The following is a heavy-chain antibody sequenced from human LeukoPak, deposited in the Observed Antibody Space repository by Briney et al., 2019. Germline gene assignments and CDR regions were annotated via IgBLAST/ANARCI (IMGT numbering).Heavy chain of an antibody. CDR2: ILYDGSNK. CDR3: AKDLGCSGGSCYLGCGDY. J-gene: IGHJ4*02. Sequence: GGCLRLSCAASGFTFSSYGMHWVRQAPGKGLEWVAFILYDGSNKYYADSVKGRFTISRDNSKNTLYLQMNSLRAEDTAVYYCAKDLGCSGGSCYLGCGDYWGQGTLVTVSS. D-gene: IGHD2-15*01. V-gene: IGHV3-30*02. CDR1: GFTFSSYG.